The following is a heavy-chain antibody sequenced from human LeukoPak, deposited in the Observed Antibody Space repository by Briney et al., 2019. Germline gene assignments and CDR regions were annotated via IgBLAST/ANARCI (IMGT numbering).Heavy chain of an antibody. CDR2: IHDTGST. Sequence: SETLSLTCTVSGGSINSYLWSWIRQSPGKGLEWIAYIHDTGSTNYNPSLEGRVMISVDTSKNHFSLRLRFVTVADTAVYFCARHIYGDSVAFDIWGQGTMVTVSS. CDR3: ARHIYGDSVAFDI. D-gene: IGHD4-17*01. V-gene: IGHV4-59*08. CDR1: GGSINSYL. J-gene: IGHJ3*02.